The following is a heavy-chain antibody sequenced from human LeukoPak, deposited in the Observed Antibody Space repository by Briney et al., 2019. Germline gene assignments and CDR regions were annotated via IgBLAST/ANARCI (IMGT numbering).Heavy chain of an antibody. CDR2: IYNSGST. D-gene: IGHD6-13*01. J-gene: IGHJ4*02. Sequence: SETLSLTCTVSGGSISSSSYYWNWFRQPAGKGLEFIGRIYNSGSTNYNPSLKSRVTISVDTSKNQFSLKVTSMTASDSAVYYCASSNWLRDANFDSWGQGTLVTVSS. CDR3: ASSNWLRDANFDS. CDR1: GGSISSSSYY. V-gene: IGHV4-61*02.